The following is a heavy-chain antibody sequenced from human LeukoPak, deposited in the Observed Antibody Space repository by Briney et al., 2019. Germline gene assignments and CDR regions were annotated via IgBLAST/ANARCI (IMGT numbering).Heavy chain of an antibody. Sequence: GGSLRLSCAASGFTFNNCAMTWVRQAPGKGLEWVSAISGSGGGTYYADSVKGRFTISRDNSQNTLYLQMSSLRAEDTAVYYCAKGCTGLRYYYSMDVWGKGTTVTVSS. J-gene: IGHJ6*03. CDR2: ISGSGGGT. CDR3: AKGCTGLRYYYSMDV. V-gene: IGHV3-23*01. D-gene: IGHD2-8*01. CDR1: GFTFNNCA.